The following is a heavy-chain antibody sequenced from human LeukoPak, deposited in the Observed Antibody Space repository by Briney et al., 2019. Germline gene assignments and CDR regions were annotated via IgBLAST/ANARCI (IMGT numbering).Heavy chain of an antibody. V-gene: IGHV5-51*01. CDR3: ASRYYYDSSGSDAFDI. CDR1: GYSFTSYW. D-gene: IGHD3-22*01. CDR2: IYPGDSDI. Sequence: GESLKISCKGSGYSFTSYWIGWVRQMPGKGLEWMGIIYPGDSDIRYSPSFQGQVTISADKSISTAYLQWSSLKASDTAMYYCASRYYYDSSGSDAFDIWGQGTMVTVSS. J-gene: IGHJ3*02.